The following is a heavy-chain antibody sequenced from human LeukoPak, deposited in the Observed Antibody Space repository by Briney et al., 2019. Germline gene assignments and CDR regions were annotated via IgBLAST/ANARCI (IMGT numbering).Heavy chain of an antibody. V-gene: IGHV4-59*10. CDR2: IYTSGST. CDR1: GGSFSGYY. J-gene: IGHJ4*02. Sequence: SETLSLTCAVYGGSFSGYYWSWIRQPAGKGLEWIGRIYTSGSTNYNPSLKSRVTISVDTSKNQFSLKLSSVTAADTAVYYCARSQSEGGTDYWGQGTLVTVSS. CDR3: ARSQSEGGTDY.